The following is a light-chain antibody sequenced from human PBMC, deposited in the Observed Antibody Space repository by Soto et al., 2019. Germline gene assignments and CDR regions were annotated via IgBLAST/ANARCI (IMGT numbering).Light chain of an antibody. CDR3: YSFTTSNTYV. J-gene: IGLJ1*01. CDR1: SSDVGTYNH. CDR2: EVS. V-gene: IGLV2-18*02. Sequence: QSALTQPPSVSGSPGQSVTISCSGTSSDVGTYNHVSWYQQAPGTAPKVMIYEVSSRPSGVPDRFSGSKSGNTASLTISGLQPEDEADYYCYSFTTSNTYVFGTWTKLTVL.